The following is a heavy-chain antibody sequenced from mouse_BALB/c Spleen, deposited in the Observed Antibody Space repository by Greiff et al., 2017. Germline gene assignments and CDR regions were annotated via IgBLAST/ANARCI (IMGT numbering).Heavy chain of an antibody. J-gene: IGHJ4*01. CDR1: GFNIKDYY. CDR3: ARRVLPYAMDY. D-gene: IGHD2-14*01. V-gene: IGHV14-1*02. CDR2: IDPENGNT. Sequence: VQLKESGAELVRPGALVKLSCKASGFNIKDYYMHWVKQRPEQGLEWIGWIDPENGNTIYDPKFQGKASITADTSSNTAYLQLSSLTSEDTAVYYCARRVLPYAMDYWGQGTSVTVSS.